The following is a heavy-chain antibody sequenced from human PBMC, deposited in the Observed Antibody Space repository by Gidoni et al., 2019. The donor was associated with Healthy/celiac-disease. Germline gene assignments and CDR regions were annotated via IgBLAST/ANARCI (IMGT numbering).Heavy chain of an antibody. CDR2: ISSSSSYI. CDR1: GFTFSSYS. Sequence: EVQLVESGGGLVKPGGSLRLSCAASGFTFSSYSMNWVRQAPGKGLELVSSISSSSSYIYYADSVKGRFTISRDNAKNSLYLQMNSLRAEDTAVYYCAREVIVVVTANYDAFDIWGQGTMVTVSS. J-gene: IGHJ3*02. CDR3: AREVIVVVTANYDAFDI. V-gene: IGHV3-21*01. D-gene: IGHD2-21*02.